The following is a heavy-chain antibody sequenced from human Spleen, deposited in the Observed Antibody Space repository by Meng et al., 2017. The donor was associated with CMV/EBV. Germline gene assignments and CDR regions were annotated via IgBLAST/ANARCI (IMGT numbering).Heavy chain of an antibody. Sequence: GSLRLSCTVSGASISGRPYYWSWIRQPPGKGLEWVGTVYYSGSIFYNPSLESRLTIPLDTSKNQFSLKPNSVTAADTAVYFCARAPGAYYFDYWGQGTLVTVSS. CDR3: ARAPGAYYFDY. J-gene: IGHJ4*02. CDR1: GASISGRPYY. D-gene: IGHD6-13*01. V-gene: IGHV4-39*01. CDR2: VYYSGSI.